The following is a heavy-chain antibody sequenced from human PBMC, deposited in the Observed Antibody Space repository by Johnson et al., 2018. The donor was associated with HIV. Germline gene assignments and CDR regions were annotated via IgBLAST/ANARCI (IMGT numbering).Heavy chain of an antibody. CDR1: GFTFSSYA. Sequence: VQLVESGGGLVQPGGSLRLSCAASGFTFSSYAMSWVRQAPGKGLEWVSAISGSGGSTYYADSVTGRFTISRDNSKNTLYLQMISLRAEDMAVYYCARSRWADDAFDGWGQGTMVTVSS. CDR2: ISGSGGST. CDR3: ARSRWADDAFDG. J-gene: IGHJ3*01. V-gene: IGHV3-23*04. D-gene: IGHD1-26*01.